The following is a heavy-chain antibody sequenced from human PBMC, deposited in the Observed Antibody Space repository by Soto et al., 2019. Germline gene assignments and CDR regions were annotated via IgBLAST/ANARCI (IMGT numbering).Heavy chain of an antibody. CDR2: IIPIFGTA. CDR3: ASHVLIGGGDVPYYYYYGMDV. J-gene: IGHJ6*02. Sequence: ASVKVSCKASGGTFSSYAISWVRQAPGQGLEWMGGIIPIFGTANYAQKFQGRVTITADESTSTAYMELSSLRSEDTAVYYCASHVLIGGGDVPYYYYYGMDVWGQGTTVTVSS. V-gene: IGHV1-69*13. D-gene: IGHD2-21*02. CDR1: GGTFSSYA.